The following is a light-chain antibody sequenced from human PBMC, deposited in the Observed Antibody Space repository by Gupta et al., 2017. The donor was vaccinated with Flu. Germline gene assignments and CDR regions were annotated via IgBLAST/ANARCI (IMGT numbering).Light chain of an antibody. CDR2: GAS. Sequence: ERATLSCRASQRVSSNLAWYQQKPGQAPRLLIYGASTRATGIPARFSGSGSGTEFTLTISSLQSEDFAVYYCQQYNNWPPITFGQGTRLEIK. CDR1: QRVSSN. V-gene: IGKV3-15*01. J-gene: IGKJ5*01. CDR3: QQYNNWPPIT.